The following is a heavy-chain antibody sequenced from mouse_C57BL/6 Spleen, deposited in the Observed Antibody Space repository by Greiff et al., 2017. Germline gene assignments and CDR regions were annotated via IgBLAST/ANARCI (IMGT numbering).Heavy chain of an antibody. V-gene: IGHV5-17*01. CDR2: ISSGSSTI. Sequence: EVQVVESGGGLVKPGGSLKLSCAASGFTFSDYGMHWVRQAPEKGLEWVAYISSGSSTIYYADTVKGRFTISRDNAKNTLFLQMTSLRSEDTAMYYCARTTTVQAMDYWGQGTSVTVSS. CDR3: ARTTTVQAMDY. D-gene: IGHD1-1*01. J-gene: IGHJ4*01. CDR1: GFTFSDYG.